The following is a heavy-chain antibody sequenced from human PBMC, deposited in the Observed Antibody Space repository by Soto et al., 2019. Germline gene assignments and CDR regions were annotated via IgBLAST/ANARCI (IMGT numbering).Heavy chain of an antibody. V-gene: IGHV3-23*01. Sequence: HPGGSLRLSCAASGFTFSSYAMSWVRQAPGKGLEWVSAISGSGGSTYYADSVKGRFTISRDNSKNTLYLQMNSLRAEDTAVYCCAKRIGSYYIVRPVDAFDIWGQGTMVTVSS. J-gene: IGHJ3*02. CDR3: AKRIGSYYIVRPVDAFDI. D-gene: IGHD3-10*01. CDR2: ISGSGGST. CDR1: GFTFSSYA.